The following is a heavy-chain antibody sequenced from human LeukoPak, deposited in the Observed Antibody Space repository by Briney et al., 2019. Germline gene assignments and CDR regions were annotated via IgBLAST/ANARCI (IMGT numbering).Heavy chain of an antibody. D-gene: IGHD2-2*01. CDR2: IYSGGST. J-gene: IGHJ6*04. V-gene: IGHV3-53*01. CDR1: GFTVSSNY. Sequence: PGGSLRLSCAASGFTVSSNYMSWVRQAPGKGLEWVSVIYSGGSTYYADSVKGRFTISRDNSKNTLYLQMNSLRAEDTAVYYCAKDIVVVPAAIPYYYYGMDVWGKGTTVTVSS. CDR3: AKDIVVVPAAIPYYYYGMDV.